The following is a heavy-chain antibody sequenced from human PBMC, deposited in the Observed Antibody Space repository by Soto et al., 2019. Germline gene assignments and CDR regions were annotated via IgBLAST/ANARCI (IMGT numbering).Heavy chain of an antibody. CDR1: GGSISSSSYY. D-gene: IGHD5-18*01. CDR3: ARRTTRGYSYGYGTYNWFDP. J-gene: IGHJ5*02. Sequence: SETLSLTCTVSGGSISSSSYYWGWIRQPPGKGLEWIGSIYYSGSTYYNPSLKSRVTISVDTSKNQFSLKLSSVTAADTAVYYCARRTTRGYSYGYGTYNWFDPWGQGTLVTVS. CDR2: IYYSGST. V-gene: IGHV4-39*01.